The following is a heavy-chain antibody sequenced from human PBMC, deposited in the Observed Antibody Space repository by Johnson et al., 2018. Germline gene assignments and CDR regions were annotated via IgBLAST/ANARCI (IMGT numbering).Heavy chain of an antibody. CDR3: AKAPVGGLGEGAEYFQH. D-gene: IGHD3-16*01. V-gene: IGHV3-9*01. CDR2: ISWNSGSI. Sequence: VQSGRSLRLSCAASGFTFDDYAMHWVRQAPGKGLEWVSGISWNSGSIGYADSVKGRFTISRDNAKNSLYLQMNSLRAEDTALYYCAKAPVGGLGEGAEYFQHWGQGTLVTVSS. J-gene: IGHJ1*01. CDR1: GFTFDDYA.